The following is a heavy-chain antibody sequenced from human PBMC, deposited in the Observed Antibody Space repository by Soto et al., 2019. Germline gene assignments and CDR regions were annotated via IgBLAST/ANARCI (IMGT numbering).Heavy chain of an antibody. D-gene: IGHD3-9*01. CDR2: IYYSGST. V-gene: IGHV4-39*01. CDR1: GCSISSSSYY. Sequence: SETLSLTCTVSGCSISSSSYYWGWIRQPPGKGLEWIGSIYYSGSTYYNPSLKSRVTISVDTSKNQFSLKLSSVTAADTAVYYCARILRYFDWLSISYYYIDVWGKGTMVTVSS. J-gene: IGHJ6*03. CDR3: ARILRYFDWLSISYYYIDV.